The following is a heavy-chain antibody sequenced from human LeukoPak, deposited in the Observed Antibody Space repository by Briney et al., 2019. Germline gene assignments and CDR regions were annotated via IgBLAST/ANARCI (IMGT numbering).Heavy chain of an antibody. J-gene: IGHJ5*02. Sequence: GASVKVSCKASGYTFTSYDINWVRQAPGQGLEWMGWMNPNSGDTGYPQKFQGRVTMTRDTSITTAYMELSSLRSDDTAVYYCARSGFGSGISFDLWGQGTLVTVSS. D-gene: IGHD3-10*01. V-gene: IGHV1-8*01. CDR3: ARSGFGSGISFDL. CDR2: MNPNSGDT. CDR1: GYTFTSYD.